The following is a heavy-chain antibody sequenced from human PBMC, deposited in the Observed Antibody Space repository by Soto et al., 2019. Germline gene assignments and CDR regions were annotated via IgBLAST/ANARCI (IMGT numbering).Heavy chain of an antibody. V-gene: IGHV4-39*01. J-gene: IGHJ6*02. CDR2: IYYSGST. Sequence: QLQLQESDPGLVKPSETLSLTCTVSGGSISXXXXXXXXXXXPPGXXLAWIGSIYYSGSTYYNPSLKSRVXXXXXXXXXXXXXXXXXXXXXXXXXXXXXXXXXXXNDGMDVWGQGTTVTVSS. CDR3: XXXXXXXNDGMDV. CDR1: GGSISXXXXX.